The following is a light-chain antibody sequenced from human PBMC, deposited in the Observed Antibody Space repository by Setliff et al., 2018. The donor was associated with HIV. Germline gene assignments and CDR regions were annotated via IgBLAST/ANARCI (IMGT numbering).Light chain of an antibody. J-gene: IGLJ2*01. V-gene: IGLV2-18*02. CDR3: GSYTSSRGVV. CDR2: EVS. Sequence: QSALTQPPSVSGSPGQSVTISCTGTSSDVGGYNRVSWYQQPPGTAPKLMIYEVSNRPSGVPDRFSGSTSGNTASLTISGLQAEDEADYDCGSYTSSRGVVFGGGTKVTVL. CDR1: SSDVGGYNR.